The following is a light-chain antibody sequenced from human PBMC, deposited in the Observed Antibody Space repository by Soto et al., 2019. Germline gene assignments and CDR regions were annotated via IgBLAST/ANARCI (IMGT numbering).Light chain of an antibody. Sequence: QSVLTQPASVSGSPGQSITISCTGTSSDVGGYNSVSWYQQHPGKAPQLMIYDVSYRPSGVSDRFSGSKSGNTASLTISGRQAEDEADYYCSSYISSGTRVFGGGTKLTVL. V-gene: IGLV2-14*03. J-gene: IGLJ3*02. CDR3: SSYISSGTRV. CDR2: DVS. CDR1: SSDVGGYNS.